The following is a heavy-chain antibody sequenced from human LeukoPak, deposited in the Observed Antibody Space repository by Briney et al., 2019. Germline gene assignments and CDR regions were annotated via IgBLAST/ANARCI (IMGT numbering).Heavy chain of an antibody. CDR2: IYYSEST. D-gene: IGHD1-20*01. V-gene: IGHV4-59*01. J-gene: IGHJ6*03. CDR3: ARVKYNWNHAYYYYYMDV. CDR1: GGSISSYY. Sequence: SETLSFTCTVSGGSISSYYWSWIPHPPGKGLEWIGYIYYSESTNYNLPLKSRVTISVDTSKNQFSLKLSSVTAADTAVYYCARVKYNWNHAYYYYYMDVWGKGTTVTVSS.